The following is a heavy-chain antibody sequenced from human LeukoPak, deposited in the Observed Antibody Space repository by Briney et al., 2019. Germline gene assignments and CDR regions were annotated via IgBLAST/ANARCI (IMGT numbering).Heavy chain of an antibody. Sequence: PSQTLSLTCTVSGGSISSGGYYWSWIRQHPGKGLEWIGYIYHSGSAYYNPSLKSRVTISVDRSKNQFSLNLTSVTAADTAVYYCARTYSNADYFDYWGQGTLVTVSS. CDR1: GGSISSGGYY. CDR2: IYHSGSA. CDR3: ARTYSNADYFDY. J-gene: IGHJ4*02. V-gene: IGHV4-30-2*01. D-gene: IGHD4-4*01.